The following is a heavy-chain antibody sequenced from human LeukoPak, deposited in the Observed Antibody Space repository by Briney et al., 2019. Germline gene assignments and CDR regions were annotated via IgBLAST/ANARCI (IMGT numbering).Heavy chain of an antibody. Sequence: PSETLSLTCAVYGGSFSGYYWSWIRQPPGKGLEWIGKINHSGSTNYNPSLKSRVTISVDTSKNQFSLKLSSVTAADTAVYYCARGRWFGELLWGFFDYWGQGTLVTVSS. J-gene: IGHJ4*02. CDR3: ARGRWFGELLWGFFDY. D-gene: IGHD3-10*01. CDR1: GGSFSGYY. V-gene: IGHV4-34*01. CDR2: INHSGST.